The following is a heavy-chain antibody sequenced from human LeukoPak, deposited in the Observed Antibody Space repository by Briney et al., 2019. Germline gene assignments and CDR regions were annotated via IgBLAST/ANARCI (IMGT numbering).Heavy chain of an antibody. CDR2: ISGSGSTT. Sequence: GGSLRLSCAASGFTFSTYGVSWVRQAPGKGLEWVSGISGSGSTTYYADSVKGRFTISRDNAKNSVFLQMNNLRAEDTAIYYCARRGYHDSSGYDYWGQGTLVTVSS. J-gene: IGHJ4*02. CDR1: GFTFSTYG. V-gene: IGHV3-21*06. CDR3: ARRGYHDSSGYDY. D-gene: IGHD3-22*01.